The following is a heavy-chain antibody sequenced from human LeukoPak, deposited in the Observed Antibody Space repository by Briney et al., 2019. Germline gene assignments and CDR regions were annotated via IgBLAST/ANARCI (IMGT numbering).Heavy chain of an antibody. CDR3: ARAGDPEY. CDR1: GFTVSSNY. V-gene: IGHV3-21*01. J-gene: IGHJ4*02. D-gene: IGHD3-10*01. Sequence: GGSLRLSCAASGFTVSSNYMSWVRQAPGKGLEWVSSISSSGTYIDYADSVKGRITISRDNAKNSLFLQMHSLRAVDTAVYYCARAGDPEYWGQGTLVTVSS. CDR2: ISSSGTYI.